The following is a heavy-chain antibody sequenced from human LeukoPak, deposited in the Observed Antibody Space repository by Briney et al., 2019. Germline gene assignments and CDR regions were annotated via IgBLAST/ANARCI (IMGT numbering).Heavy chain of an antibody. Sequence: SETLSLTCTVSGGSISSSSYYWGWIRQPPVKGLEWIGSIYYSGSTYYNPSLKSRVTISVDTSKNQFSLKLSSVTAADTAVYYCARGYSYTLDYWGQGTLVTVSS. CDR1: GGSISSSSYY. V-gene: IGHV4-39*07. CDR3: ARGYSYTLDY. J-gene: IGHJ4*02. CDR2: IYYSGST. D-gene: IGHD5-18*01.